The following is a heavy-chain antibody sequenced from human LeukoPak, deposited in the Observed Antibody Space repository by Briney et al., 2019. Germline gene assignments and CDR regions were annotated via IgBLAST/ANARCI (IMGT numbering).Heavy chain of an antibody. V-gene: IGHV3-23*01. J-gene: IGHJ4*02. Sequence: GGSLRLSCAASGFTFSSYAMSWVRQAPGKGLEWVSAISGSGGSTYYADSVKGRFTTSRDNSKNTLYLQMNSLRAEDTAVYYCAKDPWFGERYFDYWGQGTLVTVSS. CDR3: AKDPWFGERYFDY. CDR1: GFTFSSYA. D-gene: IGHD3-10*01. CDR2: ISGSGGST.